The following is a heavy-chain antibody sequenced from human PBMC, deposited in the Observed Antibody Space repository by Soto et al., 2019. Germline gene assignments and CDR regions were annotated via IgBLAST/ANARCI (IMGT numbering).Heavy chain of an antibody. D-gene: IGHD1-7*01. V-gene: IGHV4-31*02. CDR3: ALALGTTTGLDY. CDR1: GASTVSHYH. J-gene: IGHJ4*02. Sequence: QVQLQESGPGLVKPSQTLSLPCSVSGASTVSHYHWTWIRQPPGKGLEWMGYIFNSGTTFYNPSLSSRLSISMDTSGNHFSLELRAVTAADTAVYYCALALGTTTGLDYWGQGTLVTVSS. CDR2: IFNSGTT.